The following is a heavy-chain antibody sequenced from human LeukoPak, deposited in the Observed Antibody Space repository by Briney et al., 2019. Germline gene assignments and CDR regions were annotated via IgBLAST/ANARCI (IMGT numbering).Heavy chain of an antibody. CDR3: ARGRVVPATRLDY. V-gene: IGHV3-30*03. D-gene: IGHD2-15*01. Sequence: GRSLRLSCAASGFTFSNYVMHWVRQAPGKGLEWVAVISYDAKYKYYADSLKGRFTISRDNSNNTLYLQMNSLGSEDTAVYYCARGRVVPATRLDYWGRGTLVTVSS. CDR1: GFTFSNYV. CDR2: ISYDAKYK. J-gene: IGHJ4*02.